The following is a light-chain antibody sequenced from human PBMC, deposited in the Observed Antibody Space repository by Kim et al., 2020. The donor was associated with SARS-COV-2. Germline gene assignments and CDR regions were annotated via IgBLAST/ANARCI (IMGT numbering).Light chain of an antibody. CDR3: QAWDSSTAHVV. V-gene: IGLV3-1*01. J-gene: IGLJ2*01. CDR2: QDS. CDR1: KLGDKY. Sequence: PGQTASITCSGDKLGDKYACWYQQKPGRSPVLVIYQDSKRPSGIPERFSGSNSGNTATLTISGTQAMDEADYYCQAWDSSTAHVVFGGGTQLTVL.